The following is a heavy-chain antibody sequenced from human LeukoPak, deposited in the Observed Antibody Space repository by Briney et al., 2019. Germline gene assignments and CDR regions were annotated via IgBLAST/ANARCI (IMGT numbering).Heavy chain of an antibody. Sequence: SETLSLTCTVSGDSINTYYWSWIRQPPGKGLEWIAFIYYSGSTKYNPSLQSRVTISVDTSRNQFSLKLTSVTTADTAVYYCARAVAGRPDVLDYWGQGSLVTVSS. D-gene: IGHD6-19*01. J-gene: IGHJ4*02. CDR3: ARAVAGRPDVLDY. CDR1: GDSINTYY. CDR2: IYYSGST. V-gene: IGHV4-59*01.